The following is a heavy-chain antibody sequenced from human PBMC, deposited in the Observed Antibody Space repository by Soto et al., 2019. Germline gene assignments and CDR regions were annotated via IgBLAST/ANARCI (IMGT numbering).Heavy chain of an antibody. CDR3: AREGDYVWGSYRYYFDY. D-gene: IGHD3-16*02. Sequence: ASVKVSCKASGYTFTSYGISWVRQAPGQGLEWMGWISAYNGNTNYAQKLQGRVTMTTDTSTSTAYMELRSLRSDDTAVYYCAREGDYVWGSYRYYFDYWGQGTLVTVSS. V-gene: IGHV1-18*01. J-gene: IGHJ4*02. CDR2: ISAYNGNT. CDR1: GYTFTSYG.